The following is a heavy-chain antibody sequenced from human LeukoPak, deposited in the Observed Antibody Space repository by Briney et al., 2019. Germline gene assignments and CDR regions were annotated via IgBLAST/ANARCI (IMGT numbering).Heavy chain of an antibody. V-gene: IGHV1-69*05. CDR1: RGTFSSYA. Sequence: GASVKVSCKACRGTFSSYAISWVRQAPGQGREWMGGIIPIFGTANYAQEFQGRVTITTDESTSPAYMELSSLGSEDTAVYYCAGGYCSGGSCYNWFDPWGQGTLVTVSS. CDR2: IIPIFGTA. CDR3: AGGYCSGGSCYNWFDP. J-gene: IGHJ5*02. D-gene: IGHD2-15*01.